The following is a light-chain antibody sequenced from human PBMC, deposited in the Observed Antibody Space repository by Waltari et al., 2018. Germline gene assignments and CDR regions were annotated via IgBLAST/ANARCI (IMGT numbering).Light chain of an antibody. CDR2: DAS. V-gene: IGKV3D-20*01. Sequence: EIVLTQSPATLSLSPGERATLSCGASQSVNSNYLAWYQQHPGLAPRLLIYDASCRATGIPDRFSGRGSGTDFTLTISRLEPEDCAVYYCQQYGSSPPWTFGQGTKVEIK. CDR1: QSVNSNY. J-gene: IGKJ1*01. CDR3: QQYGSSPPWT.